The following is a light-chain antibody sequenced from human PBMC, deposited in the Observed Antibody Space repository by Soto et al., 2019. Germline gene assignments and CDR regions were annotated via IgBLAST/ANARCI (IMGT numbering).Light chain of an antibody. CDR2: GAS. Sequence: EILMTQSPSTLSVSPGERATLSCRASQSVSSNLAWYQQKPGQAPRLLIYGASTRATGIPARFSGSGSGTECTLTISSLQSEDFAVYYCQQYNNWPRTFGQGTKVDIK. V-gene: IGKV3-15*01. CDR3: QQYNNWPRT. CDR1: QSVSSN. J-gene: IGKJ1*01.